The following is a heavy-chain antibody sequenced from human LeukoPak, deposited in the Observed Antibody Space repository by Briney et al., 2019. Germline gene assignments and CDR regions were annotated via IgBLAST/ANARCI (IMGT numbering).Heavy chain of an antibody. CDR3: AKSGYNRFDY. J-gene: IGHJ4*02. D-gene: IGHD5-24*01. CDR2: FSGSGGST. CDR1: GFTFSSYW. Sequence: GGSLRLSCAASGFTFSSYWMSWVRQAPGKGLEWVSSFSGSGGSTYYADSVKGRFTISRDNSKNTLYLQMISLRAEDTAVYYCAKSGYNRFDYWGQGTLVTVSS. V-gene: IGHV3-23*01.